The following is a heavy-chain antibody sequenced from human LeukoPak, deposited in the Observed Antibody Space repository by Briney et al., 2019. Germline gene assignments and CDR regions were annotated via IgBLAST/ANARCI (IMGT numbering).Heavy chain of an antibody. V-gene: IGHV3-30*02. CDR1: GFTFSSYG. D-gene: IGHD3-10*01. CDR2: IRYDGSNK. CDR3: AKDGFDGYWYFDL. Sequence: GGSLRLSCAASGFTFSSYGMHRVRQAPGKGLEWVAFIRYDGSNKYYADSVKGRFTISRDNSKNTLYLQMNSLRAEDTAVYYCAKDGFDGYWYFDLWGRGTLVTVSS. J-gene: IGHJ2*01.